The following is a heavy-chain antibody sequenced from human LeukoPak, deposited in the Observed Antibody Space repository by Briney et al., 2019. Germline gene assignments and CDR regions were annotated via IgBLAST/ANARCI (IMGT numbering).Heavy chain of an antibody. CDR2: IYYSGST. V-gene: IGHV4-59*01. CDR3: AREDSGSYGV. J-gene: IGHJ4*02. CDR1: GGSISSYY. Sequence: SETLSLTCTASGGSISSYYWSWIRQPPGKGLEWIGYIYYSGSTNYNPSLKSRVTISGDTSKNQFSLKLSSVTAADTGVYYCAREDSGSYGVWGQGTLVTVSS. D-gene: IGHD1-26*01.